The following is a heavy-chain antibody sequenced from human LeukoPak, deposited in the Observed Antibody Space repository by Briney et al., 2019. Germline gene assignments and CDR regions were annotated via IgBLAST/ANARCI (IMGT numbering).Heavy chain of an antibody. Sequence: GGSLRLSCAASGFTFSDYAMTWVRQAPGKGLEWVSFIHRSGATTYYADSVKGRFTISRDNVKNTIDLQMSSLRVEDTAVYYCAREVAATRFDNWGQGTLVTVSP. CDR3: AREVAATRFDN. D-gene: IGHD6-25*01. J-gene: IGHJ4*02. CDR1: GFTFSDYA. CDR2: IHRSGATT. V-gene: IGHV3-23*01.